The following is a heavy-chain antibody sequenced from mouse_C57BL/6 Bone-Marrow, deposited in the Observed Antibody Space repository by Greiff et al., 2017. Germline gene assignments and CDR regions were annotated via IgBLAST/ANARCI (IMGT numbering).Heavy chain of an antibody. CDR3: AKNYYGSRLAY. CDR1: GYTFTSYT. CDR2: INPSSGYT. D-gene: IGHD1-1*01. Sequence: VQLQQSGAELARPGASVKMSCKASGYTFTSYTMHWVKQRPGQGLEWIGYINPSSGYTKYNQKFKDKATLTADKSSSTAYMQLSSLTSEDSAVYYCAKNYYGSRLAYWGQGTLVTVSA. J-gene: IGHJ3*01. V-gene: IGHV1-4*01.